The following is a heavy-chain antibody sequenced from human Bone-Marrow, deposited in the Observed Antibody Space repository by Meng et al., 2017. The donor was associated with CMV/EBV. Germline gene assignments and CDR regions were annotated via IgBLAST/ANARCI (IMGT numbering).Heavy chain of an antibody. Sequence: GGSLRLSCATSGFTFNNFGMHWVRQAPGKGLQWVSYSRYDGNVKYYADAAKGRFTIFRDNSKTTLYLQMNSLQVEDTAIYYCAKSRSSGFSGGVDVWGLGAMVSVSS. D-gene: IGHD5-12*01. CDR2: SRYDGNVK. CDR1: GFTFNNFG. CDR3: AKSRSSGFSGGVDV. J-gene: IGHJ6*01. V-gene: IGHV3-30*02.